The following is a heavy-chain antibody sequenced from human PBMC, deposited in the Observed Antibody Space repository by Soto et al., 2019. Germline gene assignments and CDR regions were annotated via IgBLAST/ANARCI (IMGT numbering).Heavy chain of an antibody. J-gene: IGHJ4*02. Sequence: GASVKVSCKASGYTFTGYYMHWVRQAPGQGLEWMGWINPNSGGTNYAQKFQGWVTMTRDTSISTAYMELSRLRSDDTAVYYCARDPRPLMITFGGVIDWGIDGFDYWGQGTLVTVSS. CDR1: GYTFTGYY. V-gene: IGHV1-2*04. D-gene: IGHD3-16*02. CDR3: ARDPRPLMITFGGVIDWGIDGFDY. CDR2: INPNSGGT.